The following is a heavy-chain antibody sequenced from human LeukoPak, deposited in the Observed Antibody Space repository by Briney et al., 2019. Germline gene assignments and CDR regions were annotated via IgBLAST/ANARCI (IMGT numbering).Heavy chain of an antibody. CDR1: GYTFTSYG. CDR3: ARGLGLYCSSTSCYEGYWFDP. V-gene: IGHV1-18*01. CDR2: ISAYNGNT. J-gene: IGHJ5*02. Sequence: ASVKVSCKASGYTFTSYGISWVRQAPGQGLEWMGWISAYNGNTNYAQKLQGRVTMTTDTSTSTAYMELRSLRSDDTAVYYCARGLGLYCSSTSCYEGYWFDPWGQGTLVTVSS. D-gene: IGHD2-2*01.